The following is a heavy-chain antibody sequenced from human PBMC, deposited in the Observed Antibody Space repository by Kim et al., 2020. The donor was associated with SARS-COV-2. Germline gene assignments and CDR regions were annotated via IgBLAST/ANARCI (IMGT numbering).Heavy chain of an antibody. CDR2: T. J-gene: IGHJ4*02. Sequence: TDYAASLKGRFTISRDDSKSVAYLQMTSLKTEDTAVYYCATQVRSLYFFDYWGQGTLVTVSS. D-gene: IGHD3-3*01. CDR3: ATQVRSLYFFDY. V-gene: IGHV3-49*02.